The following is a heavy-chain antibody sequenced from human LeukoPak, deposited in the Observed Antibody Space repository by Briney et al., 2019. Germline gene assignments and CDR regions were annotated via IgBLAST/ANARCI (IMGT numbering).Heavy chain of an antibody. Sequence: PGGSLRLSCAASGFTFSSYSTNWVRQAPGKGLEWVSSISSSSSYIYYADSVKGRFTISRDNAKNSLYLQMNSLRAEDTAVYYCARDTGSSWPDAFDIWGQGTMVTVSS. CDR1: GFTFSSYS. V-gene: IGHV3-21*01. D-gene: IGHD6-13*01. CDR2: ISSSSSYI. J-gene: IGHJ3*02. CDR3: ARDTGSSWPDAFDI.